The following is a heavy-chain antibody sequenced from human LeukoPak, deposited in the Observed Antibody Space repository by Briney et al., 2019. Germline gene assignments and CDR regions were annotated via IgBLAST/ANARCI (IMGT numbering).Heavy chain of an antibody. Sequence: PSETLSLTCTVSGGSISSYYWSWIRQPAGKGLEWIGRIYTSGSTNYNPSLKSRVTMSVDTSKNQFSLKLSSVTAADTAVYYCARGYCSSTSCLYDYWGQGTLVTVSS. D-gene: IGHD2-2*01. CDR3: ARGYCSSTSCLYDY. V-gene: IGHV4-4*07. CDR1: GGSISSYY. J-gene: IGHJ4*02. CDR2: IYTSGST.